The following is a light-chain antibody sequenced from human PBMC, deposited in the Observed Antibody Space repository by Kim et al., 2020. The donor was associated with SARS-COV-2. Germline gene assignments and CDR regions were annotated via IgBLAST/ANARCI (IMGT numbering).Light chain of an antibody. J-gene: IGLJ1*01. V-gene: IGLV3-1*01. CDR3: QAWDSSTHNYV. CDR1: KLGDKY. Sequence: PGQAASITCSGDKLGDKYACWYQQKPGQSPVLVIYQDSKRPSGIPERFSGSNSGNTATLTISGTQAMDEADYYCQAWDSSTHNYVFGTGTKVTVL. CDR2: QDS.